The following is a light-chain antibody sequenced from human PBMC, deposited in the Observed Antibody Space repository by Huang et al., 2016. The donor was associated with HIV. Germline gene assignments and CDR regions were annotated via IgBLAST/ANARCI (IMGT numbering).Light chain of an antibody. J-gene: IGKJ1*01. V-gene: IGKV1-5*01. CDR1: QSISNW. CDR3: QQYNTYPWT. Sequence: DIQMTQSPSTLSASVADRVTITCRASQSISNWLAWYQQKPVKAPELLIYDASNLESGVPLRFSGSGSGTEFTLAISSLQPDDFATYYCQQYNTYPWTFGQGTKVEIK. CDR2: DAS.